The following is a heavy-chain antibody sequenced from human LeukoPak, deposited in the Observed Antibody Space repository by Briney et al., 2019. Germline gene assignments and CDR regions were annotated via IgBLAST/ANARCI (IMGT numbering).Heavy chain of an antibody. Sequence: TPSETLSLTCAVYGGSFSGYYWSWLRQPPGKGLEWIGEINHSGSTNYNPSLKSRVTISVDTSKNQFSLKLSSVTAADTAVYYCARRSITMIVVDGNFDYWGQGTLVTVSS. CDR2: INHSGST. CDR1: GGSFSGYY. CDR3: ARRSITMIVVDGNFDY. J-gene: IGHJ4*02. V-gene: IGHV4-34*01. D-gene: IGHD3-22*01.